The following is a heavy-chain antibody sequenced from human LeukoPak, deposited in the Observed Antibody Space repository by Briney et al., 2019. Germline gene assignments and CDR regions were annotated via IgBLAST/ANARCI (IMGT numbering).Heavy chain of an antibody. CDR2: INHSGST. V-gene: IGHV4-34*01. D-gene: IGHD3-10*01. J-gene: IGHJ4*02. Sequence: KPSETLSLTCAVYGGSFSGYYWSWIRQPPGKGLEWIGEINHSGSTNYNPSLKSRVTISVDTSKNQFSLKLSSVTAADTAVYYCARGLTGSRRYFDSWGQGTLVTVSS. CDR1: GGSFSGYY. CDR3: ARGLTGSRRYFDS.